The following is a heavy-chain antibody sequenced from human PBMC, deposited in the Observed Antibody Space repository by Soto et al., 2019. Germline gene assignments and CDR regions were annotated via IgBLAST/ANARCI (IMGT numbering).Heavy chain of an antibody. CDR2: INHSGST. Sequence: SETLSLTCAVYGGYISGYYWSWIRTTPGKGLEWIGEINHSGSTNYNPSLKSRVTISVDTSKNQFSLKLSSVTAADTAVYYCARAGRYSGYDTKPNYYYYYYMDVWGKGTTVTVSS. V-gene: IGHV4-34*01. CDR3: ARAGRYSGYDTKPNYYYYYYMDV. D-gene: IGHD5-12*01. CDR1: GGYISGYY. J-gene: IGHJ6*03.